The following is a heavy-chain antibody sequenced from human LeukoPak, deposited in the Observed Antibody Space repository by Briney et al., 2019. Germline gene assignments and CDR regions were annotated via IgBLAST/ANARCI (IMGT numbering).Heavy chain of an antibody. D-gene: IGHD1-1*01. CDR2: IYPGDADT. J-gene: IGHJ3*01. CDR3: VRRTTAISDAFDV. V-gene: IGHV5-51*01. CDR1: GYTFASYW. Sequence: PGESLRISCEGLGYTFASYWIGWVRQMPGKGLEWMGIIYPGDADTRYSPSFRGRVTISADRTTSSAHLQWRRLNATDTAMYYCVRRTTAISDAFDVWGHGTMVIVSS.